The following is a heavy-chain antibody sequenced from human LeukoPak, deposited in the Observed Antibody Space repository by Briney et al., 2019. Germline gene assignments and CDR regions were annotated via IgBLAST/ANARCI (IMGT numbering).Heavy chain of an antibody. D-gene: IGHD3-22*01. CDR2: ISYDGSNK. Sequence: GRSLRLSCAASGFTFSSYAMHWVRQAPGKGLEWVAVISYDGSNKYYADSVKGRFTISRDNSKNTLYLQMNSLRAEDTAVYYCAREEDDYYDSSGYSYYFDYWGQGTLVTVSS. CDR3: AREEDDYYDSSGYSYYFDY. CDR1: GFTFSSYA. J-gene: IGHJ4*02. V-gene: IGHV3-30*04.